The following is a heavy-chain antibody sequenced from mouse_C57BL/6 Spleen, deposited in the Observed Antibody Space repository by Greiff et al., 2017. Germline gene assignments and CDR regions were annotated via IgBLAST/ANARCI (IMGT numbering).Heavy chain of an antibody. CDR3: ARNPWDEGYFDV. J-gene: IGHJ1*03. Sequence: VQLQQSGPELVKPGASVKISCKASGYSFTGYYMNWVKQSPEKSLEWIGEINPSTGGTTYNQKFKAKATLTVDKSSSTAYMQLKSLTSEDSAVYYGARNPWDEGYFDVWGTGTTVTVSS. V-gene: IGHV1-42*01. CDR2: INPSTGGT. CDR1: GYSFTGYY. D-gene: IGHD4-1*01.